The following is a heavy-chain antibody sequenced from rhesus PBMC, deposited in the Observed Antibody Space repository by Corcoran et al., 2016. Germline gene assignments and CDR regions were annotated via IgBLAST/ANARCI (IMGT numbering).Heavy chain of an antibody. V-gene: IGHV1-200*01. D-gene: IGHD2-39*02. Sequence: QVQLVQSGAEVKKPGASAKLSCKASGYTFPSYKINWVRQAPGQGLAWMGWINPRKGNTGYPQKFQGIVTMARDTSTSTAYMELRSLRSEDTAVYYCARGGERCLLQIYGLDSWGQGVVVTVSS. CDR1: GYTFPSYK. J-gene: IGHJ6*01. CDR2: INPRKGNT. CDR3: ARGGERCLLQIYGLDS.